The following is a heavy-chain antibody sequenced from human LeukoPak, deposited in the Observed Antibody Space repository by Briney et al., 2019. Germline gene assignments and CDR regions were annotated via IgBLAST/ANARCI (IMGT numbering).Heavy chain of an antibody. J-gene: IGHJ6*02. Sequence: QPGRSLRLSCAASGFTFSSYAMHWVRQAPGKGLEWVAVISYDGSNKDYADSVKGRFTISRDNSKNTLYLQMNSLRAEDTAVYYCAREDIVVVTASNSVYYYYYGMDVWGQGTTVTVSS. V-gene: IGHV3-30-3*01. CDR1: GFTFSSYA. CDR2: ISYDGSNK. D-gene: IGHD2-21*02. CDR3: AREDIVVVTASNSVYYYYYGMDV.